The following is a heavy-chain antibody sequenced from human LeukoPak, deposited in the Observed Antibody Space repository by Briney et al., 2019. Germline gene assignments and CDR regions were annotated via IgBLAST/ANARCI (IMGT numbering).Heavy chain of an antibody. CDR2: ISWNSGSI. J-gene: IGHJ4*02. D-gene: IGHD1-26*01. Sequence: GGSLRLSCAASGFTFDDYAMHWVRQAPGKGLEGVSGISWNSGSIGYADSVKGRFTISRDNAKNSLYLQMNSLRAEDTALYYCAKDAKVGAIITSPDYWGQGTLVTVSS. V-gene: IGHV3-9*01. CDR3: AKDAKVGAIITSPDY. CDR1: GFTFDDYA.